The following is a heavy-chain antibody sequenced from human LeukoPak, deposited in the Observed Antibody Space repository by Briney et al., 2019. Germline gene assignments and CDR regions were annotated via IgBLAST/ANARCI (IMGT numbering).Heavy chain of an antibody. J-gene: IGHJ4*02. D-gene: IGHD3-22*01. CDR2: IRYDGSNK. V-gene: IGHV3-30*02. Sequence: PGGSLRLSCAASGFTFSSYGMHWVRQAPGKGLEWVAFIRYDGSNKYYADSVKGRFTISRDNSKNTLYLQMNSLRAEDTAVYYCAKDKPPYYYDSSGYYDYWGQGTLVTVSS. CDR3: AKDKPPYYYDSSGYYDY. CDR1: GFTFSSYG.